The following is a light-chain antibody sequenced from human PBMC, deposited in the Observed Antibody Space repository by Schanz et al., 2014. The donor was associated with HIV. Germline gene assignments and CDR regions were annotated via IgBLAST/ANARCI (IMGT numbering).Light chain of an antibody. V-gene: IGKV1-5*03. Sequence: DIQMTQSPSTLSASVGDRISITCRASQSVSTWLAWYQQKPGKAPKVLIYKASSLQTGVPSRFSGSGSGTDFTLTISSLQPDDFATYFCQQYDRYSWTFGQGTKVEIK. CDR2: KAS. CDR1: QSVSTW. J-gene: IGKJ1*01. CDR3: QQYDRYSWT.